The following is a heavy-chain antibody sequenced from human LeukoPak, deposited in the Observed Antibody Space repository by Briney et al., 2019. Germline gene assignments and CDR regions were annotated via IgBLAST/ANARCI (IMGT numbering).Heavy chain of an antibody. CDR1: GGSISSHY. Sequence: SETLSLTCTVSGGSISSHYWSWIRQPPGKGLEWIAYLFDGVNTKDNPSLQSRLTLSADTSKNQFSLRLSSVTAADTAVYYCATIKRGSIFGYFDFWGQGIKVTVSS. J-gene: IGHJ4*02. CDR2: LFDGVNT. V-gene: IGHV4-59*11. D-gene: IGHD5-18*01. CDR3: ATIKRGSIFGYFDF.